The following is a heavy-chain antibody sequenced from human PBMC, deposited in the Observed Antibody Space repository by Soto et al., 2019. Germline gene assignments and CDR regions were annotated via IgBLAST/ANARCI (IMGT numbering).Heavy chain of an antibody. D-gene: IGHD6-13*01. V-gene: IGHV3-30*03. CDR3: ARDRAPYSSNWYVPYDY. J-gene: IGHJ4*02. CDR2: ISHDGSNK. Sequence: LRLSCAASGFTFSGYGMHWVRQAPGKGLEWVAVISHDGSNKYYADSVKGRFTLSRDNSKNTLYLQMNSLRAVDTAVYYCARDRAPYSSNWYVPYDYWGQGTLVTVSS. CDR1: GFTFSGYG.